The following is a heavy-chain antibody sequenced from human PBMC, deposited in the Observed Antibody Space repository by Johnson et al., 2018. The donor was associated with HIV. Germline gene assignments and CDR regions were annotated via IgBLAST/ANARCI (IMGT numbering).Heavy chain of an antibody. D-gene: IGHD3-10*01. V-gene: IGHV3-52*01. J-gene: IGHJ3*02. Sequence: VQLVESGGGVVQPERSLRLSCAASGFTFSSSWMHWVCQAPEKGLEWVADIKCDGSEKYYVDSVKGRFTISRDNAKNSLYLQMNSLRAEDTALYYCAKDMVVRENGAFDIWGQGTMVTVSS. CDR1: GFTFSSSW. CDR3: AKDMVVRENGAFDI. CDR2: IKCDGSEK.